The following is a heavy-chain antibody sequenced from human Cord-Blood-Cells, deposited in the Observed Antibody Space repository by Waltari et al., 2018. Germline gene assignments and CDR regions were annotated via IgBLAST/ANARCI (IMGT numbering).Heavy chain of an antibody. CDR3: ARKSRCTNGVCYTPFDY. CDR2: IYHSGST. J-gene: IGHJ4*02. Sequence: QVQLQESGPGLVKPSETLSLTCTVSGYSISSGYYWGWLRQPPGKGLEWIGSIYHSGSTYYNPSLKSRVTISVDTSKNQFSLKLSSVTAADTAVYYCARKSRCTNGVCYTPFDYWGQGTLVTVSS. V-gene: IGHV4-38-2*02. D-gene: IGHD2-8*01. CDR1: GYSISSGYY.